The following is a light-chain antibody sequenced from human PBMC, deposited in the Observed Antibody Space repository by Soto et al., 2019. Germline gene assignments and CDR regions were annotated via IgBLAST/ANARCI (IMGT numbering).Light chain of an antibody. CDR2: DAS. J-gene: IGKJ1*01. CDR3: VQRTPWPWT. Sequence: EIVLTQSPGTLSLSPGERATLSCRASQSVSSHLAWYQQKPGQAPRLLIYDASNRATGIPARFSGSGSGIDFTLTISMLEPEDFAIYHGVQRTPWPWTCGQGSKVEIK. V-gene: IGKV3-11*01. CDR1: QSVSSH.